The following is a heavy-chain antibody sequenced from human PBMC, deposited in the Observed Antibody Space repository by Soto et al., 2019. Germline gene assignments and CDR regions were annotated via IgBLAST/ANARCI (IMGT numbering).Heavy chain of an antibody. CDR3: ARQSGGYYYYGMDV. J-gene: IGHJ6*02. V-gene: IGHV4-59*08. D-gene: IGHD1-26*01. Sequence: SETLSLTCTVSGGSISDYYWSWIRQPPGKGLEWIGYIYYSGTTNYSPSLKSRVTISVDTSKNQFSLKLCSVTAADSAIYYCARQSGGYYYYGMDVWGQGTTVTVSS. CDR2: IYYSGTT. CDR1: GGSISDYY.